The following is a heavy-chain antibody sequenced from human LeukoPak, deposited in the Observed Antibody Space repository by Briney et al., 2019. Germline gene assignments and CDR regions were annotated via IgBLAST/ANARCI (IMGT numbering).Heavy chain of an antibody. J-gene: IGHJ6*02. CDR2: IYYSGST. Sequence: PSETLSLTCTVSGDSTSTYYWSCIRQPPGKGLEWIGYIYYSGSTNYNPSLKSRVTISVDTSKNQFSLKLSSVTAADTAVYYCASTVTDYYGMDVWGQGTTVTVSS. CDR3: ASTVTDYYGMDV. D-gene: IGHD4-11*01. CDR1: GDSTSTYY. V-gene: IGHV4-59*08.